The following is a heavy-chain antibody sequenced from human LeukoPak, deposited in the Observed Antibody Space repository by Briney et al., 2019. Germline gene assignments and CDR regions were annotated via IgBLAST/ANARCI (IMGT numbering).Heavy chain of an antibody. CDR1: GFTFSSYS. V-gene: IGHV3-21*01. Sequence: GESLKISCAASGFTFSSYSMNWVRQAPGKGLEWVSSISSSSSYIYYADSVKGRFTISRDNAKNSLYLQMNSLRAEDTAVYYCARLSRYCSGGSCDYYYYYMDVWGKGTTVTVSS. CDR2: ISSSSSYI. CDR3: ARLSRYCSGGSCDYYYYYMDV. D-gene: IGHD2-15*01. J-gene: IGHJ6*03.